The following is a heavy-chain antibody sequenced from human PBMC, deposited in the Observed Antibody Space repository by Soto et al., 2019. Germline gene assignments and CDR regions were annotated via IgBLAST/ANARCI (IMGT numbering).Heavy chain of an antibody. J-gene: IGHJ4*02. V-gene: IGHV3-23*01. CDR3: ARGAGPLSAINFDY. CDR2: FSGGGGST. CDR1: GFTFSSYA. D-gene: IGHD3-16*02. Sequence: EVQLLESGGGLVQPGGSLRLSCAASGFTFSSYAMSWVRQAPGKGLEWVSTFSGGGGSTFWADSVKGRFTISRDNAKNTLYLQMNSLRVEDTAVYYCARGAGPLSAINFDYWCQGPLVTVCS.